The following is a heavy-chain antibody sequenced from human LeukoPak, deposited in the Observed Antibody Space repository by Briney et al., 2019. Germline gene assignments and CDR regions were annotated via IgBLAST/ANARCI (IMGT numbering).Heavy chain of an antibody. CDR3: ARGIPPSLRYFDWPFDY. D-gene: IGHD3-9*01. CDR2: INPNSGGT. Sequence: GASVKVSCKASGYTFTGYYMHWVRQAPGQGLEWMGWINPNSGGTSYAQKFQGRVTMTRDTSISTAYMELSRLRSDDTAVYYCARGIPPSLRYFDWPFDYWGQGTLVTVSS. CDR1: GYTFTGYY. J-gene: IGHJ4*02. V-gene: IGHV1-2*02.